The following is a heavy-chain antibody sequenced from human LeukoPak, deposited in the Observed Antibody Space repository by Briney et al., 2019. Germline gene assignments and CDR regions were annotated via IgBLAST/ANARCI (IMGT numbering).Heavy chain of an antibody. CDR1: GFTFSDYY. V-gene: IGHV3-11*04. CDR3: VRSALAYGGYVDY. CDR2: ISSSGSTI. J-gene: IGHJ4*02. D-gene: IGHD4/OR15-4a*01. Sequence: GGSLRLSCAASGFTFSDYYMSWIRQAPGKGLEWVSYISSSGSTIYYADSVKGRFTISRDNAKNSLYLQMNNLRAEDTAVYYCVRSALAYGGYVDYWGQGTLVTVSS.